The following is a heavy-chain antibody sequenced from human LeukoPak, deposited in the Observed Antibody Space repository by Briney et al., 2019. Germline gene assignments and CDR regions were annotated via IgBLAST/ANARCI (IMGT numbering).Heavy chain of an antibody. D-gene: IGHD6-19*01. Sequence: GGSLRLSCAASGFSFRNYWMGWVRQAPGRGLEWVSVFYGGGGIYYADSVQGRFTISRDNSKNTVYLQMNNLRGDDSALYYCVRDLAGAFDFWGQGTPVKVSS. CDR2: FYGGGGI. V-gene: IGHV3-66*01. J-gene: IGHJ4*02. CDR1: GFSFRNYW. CDR3: VRDLAGAFDF.